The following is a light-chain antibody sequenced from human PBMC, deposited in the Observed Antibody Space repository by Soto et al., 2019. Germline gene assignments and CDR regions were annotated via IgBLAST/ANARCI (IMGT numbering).Light chain of an antibody. J-gene: IGKJ2*03. CDR1: QSISSR. Sequence: DIQMTQSPSTLSASVGDRVTITCRASQSISSRLAWYQKKPGKAPKLLIYDALNLESGVPSRFSGSGSGTEFTLSIGSRQPDDFATYDCQQYDTYCRYSCGQGTKLEIK. CDR2: DAL. CDR3: QQYDTYCRYS. V-gene: IGKV1-5*01.